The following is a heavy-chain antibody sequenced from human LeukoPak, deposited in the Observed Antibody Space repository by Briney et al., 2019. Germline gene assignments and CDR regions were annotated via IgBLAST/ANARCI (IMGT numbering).Heavy chain of an antibody. D-gene: IGHD3-9*01. J-gene: IGHJ6*02. V-gene: IGHV3-7*01. Sequence: GGSLRLSCAASGFTFNNYWMMWVRQAPGKGLEWVANIREDGSEKYYVDSVKGRFTISRDNAKNSLYLQMNSLRAEDTAVYYCARHVYEILTGVPVNYYGLHVWGQGTTVTVSS. CDR1: GFTFNNYW. CDR3: ARHVYEILTGVPVNYYGLHV. CDR2: IREDGSEK.